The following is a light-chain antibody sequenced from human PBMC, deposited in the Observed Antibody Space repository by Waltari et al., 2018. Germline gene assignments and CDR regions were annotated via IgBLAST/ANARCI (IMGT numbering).Light chain of an antibody. CDR1: SGINVGTYR. CDR3: MIWHGSAAV. J-gene: IGLJ7*01. Sequence: QAVLTQPSSLSATPGASASLTCTLRSGINVGTYRIYWYQQKPGSPPQYLLRYKSDSDKQQASVVPSRFSGSKDVSANAGILLISGLQSEDEADYYCMIWHGSAAVFGGGTQLTVL. CDR2: YKSDSDK. V-gene: IGLV5-45*03.